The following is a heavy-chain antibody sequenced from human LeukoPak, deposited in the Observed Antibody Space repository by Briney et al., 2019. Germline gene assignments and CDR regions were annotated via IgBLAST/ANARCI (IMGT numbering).Heavy chain of an antibody. Sequence: SETLSLTCTVSGGSISNYYWTWIRQPPGKGLGWIGYIYYSGSTNYNPSLKSRVSISVDTSNNQFSLKLNSVTAADTAVYYCARRSTNGPPYYLEYWGQGTPVTVSS. CDR3: ARRSTNGPPYYLEY. CDR1: GGSISNYY. D-gene: IGHD1/OR15-1a*01. CDR2: IYYSGST. V-gene: IGHV4-59*08. J-gene: IGHJ4*02.